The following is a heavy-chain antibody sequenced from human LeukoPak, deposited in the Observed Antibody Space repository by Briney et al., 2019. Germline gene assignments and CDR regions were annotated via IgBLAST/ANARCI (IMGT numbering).Heavy chain of an antibody. CDR3: ARDDVLTGPHSGGGTSEEFDP. CDR1: GYTFTGYY. D-gene: IGHD3-9*01. J-gene: IGHJ5*02. CDR2: INPNSGGT. V-gene: IGHV1-2*02. Sequence: GASVKVSCKASGYTFTGYYMHWVRQAPGQGLEWMGWINPNSGGTNYAQKFQGRVTMTRDTSINTAYMELSRLRSDDTAVYYCARDDVLTGPHSGGGTSEEFDPWGQGTLVTVSS.